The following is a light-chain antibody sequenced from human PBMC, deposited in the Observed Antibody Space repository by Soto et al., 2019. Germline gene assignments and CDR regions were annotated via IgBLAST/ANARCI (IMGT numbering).Light chain of an antibody. V-gene: IGLV1-47*01. Sequence: QSVLTQPPSASGTPGQRVTISCSGSSSNIGSNYVYWYQQLPGTAPKLLIYRNNQRPSGVPDRFSCSKSGTSASLAISGLRSEDEADYYCAAWDDSLSGDVVFGGGTQLTVL. CDR2: RNN. J-gene: IGLJ2*01. CDR3: AAWDDSLSGDVV. CDR1: SSNIGSNY.